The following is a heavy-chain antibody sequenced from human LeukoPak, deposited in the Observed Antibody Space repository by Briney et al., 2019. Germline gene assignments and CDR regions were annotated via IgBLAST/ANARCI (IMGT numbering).Heavy chain of an antibody. CDR2: IYTSGST. CDR1: GGSISSGSYY. D-gene: IGHD3-3*01. Sequence: PSETLSLTCTVSGGSISSGSYYWSWIGQPAGKGLAWIGRIYTSGSTNYSPSLKSRVTISVDTSKNQFSLKLSSVTAADTAVYYCARAKIFGVVILDWGQGTMVTVSS. J-gene: IGHJ3*01. V-gene: IGHV4-61*02. CDR3: ARAKIFGVVILD.